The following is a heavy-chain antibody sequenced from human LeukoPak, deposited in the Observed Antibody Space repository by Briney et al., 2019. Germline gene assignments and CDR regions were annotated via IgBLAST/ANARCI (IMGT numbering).Heavy chain of an antibody. CDR3: ATSRLIVVVPAAPLDY. CDR2: VDPEDGET. J-gene: IGHJ4*02. Sequence: ASVKISCKVSGYTFTDYYMHWVQQAPGKGLEWMGLVDPEDGETIYAEKFQVRVTITADTSTDTAYMELSSLRSEDTAVYYCATSRLIVVVPAAPLDYWGRGTLVTVSS. V-gene: IGHV1-69-2*01. CDR1: GYTFTDYY. D-gene: IGHD2-2*01.